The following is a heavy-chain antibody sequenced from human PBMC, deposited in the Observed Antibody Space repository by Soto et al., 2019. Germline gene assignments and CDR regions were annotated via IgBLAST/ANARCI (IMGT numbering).Heavy chain of an antibody. CDR1: DGSMSSGTAY. V-gene: IGHV4-39*01. CDR2: IESSGST. CDR3: AKCAWISWYFDF. J-gene: IGHJ2*01. Sequence: QLQLQESGPGLVKPSETLSLTCTVSDGSMSSGTAYWGWIRQPPGMGLEWIGSIESSGSTYYNPSLHRRVTISVDTSKNQFSLKVNSVSAAYTAVYYCAKCAWISWYFDFWGRGSLVIVSS. D-gene: IGHD5-12*01.